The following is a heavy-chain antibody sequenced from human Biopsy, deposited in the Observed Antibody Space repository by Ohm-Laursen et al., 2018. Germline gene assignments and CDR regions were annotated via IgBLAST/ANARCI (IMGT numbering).Heavy chain of an antibody. Sequence: SVKVSCKAPGGTFSNYGVNWVRQAPGQGLERLGGNIPILGTGNYAQKFQDRVTVAADTSTSTATMELRSLRSDDTAVYYCATKLTGYFHHWGQGTLVIVSS. D-gene: IGHD3-9*01. V-gene: IGHV1-69*06. CDR2: NIPILGTG. CDR3: ATKLTGYFHH. CDR1: GGTFSNYG. J-gene: IGHJ1*01.